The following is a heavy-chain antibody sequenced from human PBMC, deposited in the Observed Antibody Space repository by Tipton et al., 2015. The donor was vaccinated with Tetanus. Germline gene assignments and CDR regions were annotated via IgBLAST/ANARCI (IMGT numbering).Heavy chain of an antibody. CDR1: GFPFDGYT. CDR3: AKGSKSRSFGYFAP. V-gene: IGHV3-23*03. D-gene: IGHD3-3*01. J-gene: IGHJ5*02. CDR2: IYADGTKT. Sequence: SLRLSCVASGFPFDGYTMTWVRQGPGRGLEWLSIIYADGTKTYYADSVKGRFTVSRDNSRATVFLQMNSLRPDDTAVYFCAKGSKSRSFGYFAPWGRGTLVTVSS.